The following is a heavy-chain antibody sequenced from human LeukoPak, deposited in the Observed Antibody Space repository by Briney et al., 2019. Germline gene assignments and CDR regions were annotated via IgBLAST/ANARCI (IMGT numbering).Heavy chain of an antibody. Sequence: GGSLRLSCAASGFTFSRYWMSWVRQAPGKGLEWVSTVCGSCGDTYYADSVKGRFTVSRDNSKNTLYLQMNSLRAEDTAVYYCAKSYNWKAFDYWGQGTLVTVSS. D-gene: IGHD1-1*01. CDR3: AKSYNWKAFDY. J-gene: IGHJ4*02. CDR1: GFTFSRYW. CDR2: VCGSCGDT. V-gene: IGHV3-23*01.